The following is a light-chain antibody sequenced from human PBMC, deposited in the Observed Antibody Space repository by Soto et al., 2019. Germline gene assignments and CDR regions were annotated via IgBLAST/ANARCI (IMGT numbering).Light chain of an antibody. CDR3: SSYAGSSNVV. V-gene: IGLV2-8*01. CDR1: SSDVGAYKY. J-gene: IGLJ2*01. Sequence: QSVLTQPPSASGSPGQSVTISCTGTSSDVGAYKYVSWYQQHPGKAPKLMIYEVSERPSGVPDRFSGSKSGNTASLTVSGLQAEDEAEYYRSSYAGSSNVVFGGGTKLTVL. CDR2: EVS.